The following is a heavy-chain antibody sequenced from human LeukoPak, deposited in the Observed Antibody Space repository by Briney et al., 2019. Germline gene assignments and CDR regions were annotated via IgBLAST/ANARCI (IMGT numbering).Heavy chain of an antibody. D-gene: IGHD6-13*01. CDR1: GGSIINSNW. Sequence: SETLSLTCAVSGGSIINSNWWSWVRQPPGKGLEWIGEIYHSGSTNYNPSLKSRVTISVDKSKNQFSLKLSSVTAADTAVYYCARYLDGNAYSSSPRDGMDVWGQGTTVTVSS. J-gene: IGHJ6*02. CDR2: IYHSGST. CDR3: ARYLDGNAYSSSPRDGMDV. V-gene: IGHV4-4*02.